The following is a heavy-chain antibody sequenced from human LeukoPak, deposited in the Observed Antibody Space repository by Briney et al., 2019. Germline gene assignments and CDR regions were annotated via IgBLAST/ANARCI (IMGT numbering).Heavy chain of an antibody. J-gene: IGHJ4*02. CDR3: ARAPLIPAAQIGLGFDY. V-gene: IGHV3-48*04. D-gene: IGHD2-2*01. CDR2: ISSSGSTI. CDR1: GFTFSSYS. Sequence: GGSLRLSCAASGFTFSSYSMNWVRQAPGKGLEWVSYISSSGSTIYYADSVKGRFTISRDNAKNSLYLQMNSLRAEDTAVYYCARAPLIPAAQIGLGFDYWGQGTLVTVSS.